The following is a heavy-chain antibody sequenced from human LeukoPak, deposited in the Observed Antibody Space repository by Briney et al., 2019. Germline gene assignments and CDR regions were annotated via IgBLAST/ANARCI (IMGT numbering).Heavy chain of an antibody. D-gene: IGHD6-6*01. CDR3: AKVYSSSSRDSFDV. CDR2: INHGGSI. CDR1: GGPFIGYF. Sequence: SETLSLTCAAYGGPFIGYFWSWIRQPPGKGLEWIGEINHGGSINYNPSLKSRVTISRDTSKNQCSLNLYSVTAADTAVYYGAKVYSSSSRDSFDVWGPGTMVTVSS. J-gene: IGHJ3*01. V-gene: IGHV4-34*01.